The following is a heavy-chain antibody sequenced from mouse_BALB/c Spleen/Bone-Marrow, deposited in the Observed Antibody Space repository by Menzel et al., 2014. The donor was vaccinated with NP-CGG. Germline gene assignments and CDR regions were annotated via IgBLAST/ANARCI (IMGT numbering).Heavy chain of an antibody. D-gene: IGHD1-1*01. V-gene: IGHV14-1*02. CDR1: GFNIXDYY. Sequence: VQLKQSGAEFVRPGALVKLSCNASGFNIXDYYMHWVKQRPEQGLEWIGWIDPENGNTIYDPKFPGKASITADTSSNTAYLQLSSLTSEDTAVYYCTRWVYYGSSYFDYWGQGTTLTVSS. CDR3: TRWVYYGSSYFDY. CDR2: IDPENGNT. J-gene: IGHJ2*01.